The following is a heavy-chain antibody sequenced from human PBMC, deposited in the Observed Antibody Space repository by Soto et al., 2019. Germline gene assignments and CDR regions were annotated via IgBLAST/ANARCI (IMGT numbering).Heavy chain of an antibody. CDR3: AREGYAYFDY. CDR2: IYHSGST. V-gene: IGHV4-30-2*01. Sequence: SETLSLTCAVSNGSISSDGYSWNWIRQPPGKGLQWIGYIYHSGSTYYDPSLKSRVTISVDRSKNQFSLRLTSVTAADTAVYYCAREGYAYFDYWGQGTLVTVSS. J-gene: IGHJ4*01. D-gene: IGHD5-18*01. CDR1: NGSISSDGYS.